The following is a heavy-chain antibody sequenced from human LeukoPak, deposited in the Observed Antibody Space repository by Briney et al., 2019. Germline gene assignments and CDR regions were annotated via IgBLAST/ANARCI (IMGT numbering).Heavy chain of an antibody. CDR2: INRDGSST. D-gene: IGHD5-12*01. Sequence: GGSLRLSCAASGFTLSSYWMHWVRQVPGKGLVWVSRINRDGSSTTYAASVKGRFTISSDNAKNTLYLQMNSLRAEDTAVYYCARVCQVATEYDAFDIWGQGTMVTVSS. CDR1: GFTLSSYW. J-gene: IGHJ3*02. CDR3: ARVCQVATEYDAFDI. V-gene: IGHV3-74*01.